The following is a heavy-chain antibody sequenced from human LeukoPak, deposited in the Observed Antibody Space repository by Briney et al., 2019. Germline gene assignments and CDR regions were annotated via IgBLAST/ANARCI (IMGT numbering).Heavy chain of an antibody. CDR2: INHSGST. CDR1: GGSFSGYY. D-gene: IGHD3-22*01. CDR3: ARVLKVSGYYIDY. V-gene: IGHV4-34*01. Sequence: SETLSLTCAVYGGSFSGYYWSWIRQPPGKGLEWIGEINHSGSTNYNPSLKSRVTISVDTSKNQFSLKLSSVTAADMAVYYCARVLKVSGYYIDYWGQGTLVTVSS. J-gene: IGHJ4*02.